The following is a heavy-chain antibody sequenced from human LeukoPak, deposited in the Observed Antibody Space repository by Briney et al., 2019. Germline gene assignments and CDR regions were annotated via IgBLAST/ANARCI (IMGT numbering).Heavy chain of an antibody. CDR3: ATPNAYCGGDCYRFDY. Sequence: ASVKVSCKVSGYTLTELSMHWVRQAPGKGLEWMEGFDPEDGETIYAQKFQGRVTMTEDTSTDTAYMELSSLRSEDTAVYYCATPNAYCGGDCYRFDYWGQGTLVTVSS. CDR1: GYTLTELS. V-gene: IGHV1-24*01. D-gene: IGHD2-21*01. CDR2: FDPEDGET. J-gene: IGHJ4*02.